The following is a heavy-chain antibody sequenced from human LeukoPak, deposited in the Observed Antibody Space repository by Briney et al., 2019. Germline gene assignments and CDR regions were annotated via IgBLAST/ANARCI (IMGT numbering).Heavy chain of an antibody. Sequence: GGSLRLSCAASGFTVSSNYMSWVRQAPGKGLEWVSYISSSGSTIYYADSVKGRFTISRDNAKNSLYLQMNSLRAEDTAVYYCARRRELVVGRAFDIWGQGTMVTVSS. CDR3: ARRRELVVGRAFDI. CDR2: ISSSGSTI. CDR1: GFTVSSNY. V-gene: IGHV3-11*04. D-gene: IGHD3-22*01. J-gene: IGHJ3*02.